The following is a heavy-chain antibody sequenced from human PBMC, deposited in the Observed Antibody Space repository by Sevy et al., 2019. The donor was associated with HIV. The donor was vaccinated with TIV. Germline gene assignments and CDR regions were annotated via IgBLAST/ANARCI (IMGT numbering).Heavy chain of an antibody. D-gene: IGHD2-2*01. CDR3: ARDCSSTSCLWGLDV. CDR1: GFTFSTYW. J-gene: IGHJ6*02. V-gene: IGHV3-7*03. CDR2: IKKDGSEK. Sequence: GGSLRLSCAASGFTFSTYWMSWVRQAPGKGLEWVANIKKDGSEKYYVDSVKGRFPISRDNAKSSLYLQMKSLRAEDTAVYYCARDCSSTSCLWGLDVWGQGTTVTVSS.